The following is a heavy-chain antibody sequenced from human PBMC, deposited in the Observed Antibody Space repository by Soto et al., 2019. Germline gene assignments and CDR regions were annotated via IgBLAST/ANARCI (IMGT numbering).Heavy chain of an antibody. CDR2: VDPSGAGT. V-gene: IGHV1-46*01. CDR3: ARDIAGVPARHYAMDV. D-gene: IGHD2-21*01. J-gene: IGHJ6*02. Sequence: QVQLVQSGAEVKKPGASVKVSCMASGYTFTRYFIHWVRQVPGQGLEWLAIVDPSGAGTSLAKKIRGRVTLTSDTSTGSFFMELSSLSSEDAAIYYCARDIAGVPARHYAMDVWGQGTTVTVAS. CDR1: GYTFTRYF.